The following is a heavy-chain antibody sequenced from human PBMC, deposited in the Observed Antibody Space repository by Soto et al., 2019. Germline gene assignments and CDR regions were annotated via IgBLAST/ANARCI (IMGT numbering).Heavy chain of an antibody. CDR2: ISGYNGNT. V-gene: IGHV1-18*01. CDR3: ARDDAIEYCSGGSCYSFDT. CDR1: GYTFSSYG. J-gene: IGHJ4*02. Sequence: QVQLVQSGAEVKKPGASVKVSCKASGYTFSSYGISWVRQAPGQGLEWMGWISGYNGNTNYAQKLQGRVTMTTDTSTTTAYMELRRLRSDDTSVYYCARDDAIEYCSGGSCYSFDTWGQGTLVSVSS. D-gene: IGHD2-15*01.